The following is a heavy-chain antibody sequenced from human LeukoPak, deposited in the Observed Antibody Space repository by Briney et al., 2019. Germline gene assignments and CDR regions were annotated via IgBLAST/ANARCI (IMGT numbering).Heavy chain of an antibody. D-gene: IGHD3-22*01. CDR2: INPSGGST. CDR3: ASGQYYYDSSGSCPVPDAFDF. CDR1: GYTFTSYY. Sequence: ASVKVSCKTSGYTFTSYYMHWVRQAPGQGLEWLGIINPSGGSTSYAQKFQGRVTMTRDTSTSTVYMELSSLRSEDTAVYYCASGQYYYDSSGSCPVPDAFDFWGQGTMVAVSS. V-gene: IGHV1-46*01. J-gene: IGHJ3*01.